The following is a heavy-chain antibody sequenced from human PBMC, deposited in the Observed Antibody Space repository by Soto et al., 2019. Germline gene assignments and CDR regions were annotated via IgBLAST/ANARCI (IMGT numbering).Heavy chain of an antibody. J-gene: IGHJ4*02. CDR3: ARGGAAAGVLGVDY. CDR2: ISSSSSTI. CDR1: GFTFSSYS. V-gene: IGHV3-48*02. D-gene: IGHD6-13*01. Sequence: EVQLVESGGGLVQPGGSLRLSCAASGFTFSSYSMNWVRQAPGKGLEWVSYISSSSSTIYYADSVKGRFTISRDNAKNSLDLQMNSLRDEDTAVDYWARGGAAAGVLGVDYWGQGTLVTVSS.